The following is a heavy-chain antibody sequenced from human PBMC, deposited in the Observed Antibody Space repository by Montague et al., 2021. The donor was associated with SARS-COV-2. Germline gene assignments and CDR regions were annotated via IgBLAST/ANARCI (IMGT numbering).Heavy chain of an antibody. D-gene: IGHD3-3*01. CDR3: ARAGGFYDYWSGYSSSAGFFDP. CDR1: GGSVSSYY. J-gene: IGHJ5*02. CDR2: IYYSGST. V-gene: IGHV4-59*02. Sequence: SETLSLTCTVSGGSVSSYYWSWIRQSPGKGLQWLGYIYYSGSTDYNPSLKSRVTMSVDTSKNQLSLRLNPVTTADTAVYFCARAGGFYDYWSGYSSSAGFFDPWGQGFLVTVSS.